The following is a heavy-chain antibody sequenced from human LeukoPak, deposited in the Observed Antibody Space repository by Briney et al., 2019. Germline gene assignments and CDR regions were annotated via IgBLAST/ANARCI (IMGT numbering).Heavy chain of an antibody. D-gene: IGHD2-2*01. CDR1: GYTFTAYD. CDR3: ARPYCSSTSCSRWLDP. CDR2: MNPKSGNT. J-gene: IGHJ5*02. V-gene: IGHV1-8*03. Sequence: GASVKVSCKASGYTFTAYDINWVRQATGQGLEWMGWMNPKSGNTGYAQRFQGRVTFTMNISITTAYMEMNSLTSEDPAIYYCARPYCSSTSCSRWLDPWGQGTLVTVSS.